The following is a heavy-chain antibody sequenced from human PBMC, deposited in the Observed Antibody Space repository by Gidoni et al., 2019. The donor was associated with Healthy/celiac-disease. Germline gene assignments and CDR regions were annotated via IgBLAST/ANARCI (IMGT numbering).Heavy chain of an antibody. D-gene: IGHD6-13*01. Sequence: EVQLVESGGGLVEPGGSVRLSCAGSGFPFSRYSMNWVRQAPGKGLEWVSSISTSSTYIYYADSVKGRFTISRDDAKNSLHLQMNSLRAEDTAVYYCATTPGTYWYFDLWGRGILVTVSS. CDR3: ATTPGTYWYFDL. V-gene: IGHV3-21*01. CDR2: ISTSSTYI. J-gene: IGHJ2*01. CDR1: GFPFSRYS.